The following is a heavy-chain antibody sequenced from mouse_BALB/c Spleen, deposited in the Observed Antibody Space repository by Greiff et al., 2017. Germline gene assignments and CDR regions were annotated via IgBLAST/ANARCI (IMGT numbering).Heavy chain of an antibody. V-gene: IGHV14-3*02. J-gene: IGHJ3*01. CDR3: TSPFAY. CDR1: GFNIKDTY. Sequence: EVQLQQSGAELVKPGASVKLSCTASGFNIKDTYMHWVKQRPEQGLEWIGRIDPANGNTKYDPKFQGKATITADSSSNTAYLQLSSLTSEDTAVYYCTSPFAYWGQGALVTVSA. CDR2: IDPANGNT.